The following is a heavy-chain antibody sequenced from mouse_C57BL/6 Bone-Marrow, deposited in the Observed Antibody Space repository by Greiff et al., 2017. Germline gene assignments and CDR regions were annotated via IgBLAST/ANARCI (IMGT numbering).Heavy chain of an antibody. CDR2: INPSNGGT. V-gene: IGHV1-53*01. J-gene: IGHJ2*01. Sequence: VQLQQPGTELVKPGASVKLSCKASGYTFTSYWMHWVKQRPGQGLEWIGNINPSNGGTNYNEKCKSKATLTVDKSTSTAYMPLSSLTSEDSAVYYCARGGLDYYGSSYYFDYWGQVTTLTVTS. D-gene: IGHD1-1*01. CDR3: ARGGLDYYGSSYYFDY. CDR1: GYTFTSYW.